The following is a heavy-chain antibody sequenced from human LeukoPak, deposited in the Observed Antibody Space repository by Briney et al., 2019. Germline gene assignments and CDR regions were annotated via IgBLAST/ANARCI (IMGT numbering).Heavy chain of an antibody. CDR3: ADGGYYGAGSSSY. J-gene: IGHJ4*02. V-gene: IGHV3-30*03. CDR1: GFTFSSYG. D-gene: IGHD3-10*01. Sequence: GGSLTLSCAASGFTFSSYGMHWVRPAPGKGLERVAVISYDGSSKYYGDSVEGRLTISRDNSENTLYLEMINLRPEDTAVYYCADGGYYGAGSSSYWGQGTLVTVSS. CDR2: ISYDGSSK.